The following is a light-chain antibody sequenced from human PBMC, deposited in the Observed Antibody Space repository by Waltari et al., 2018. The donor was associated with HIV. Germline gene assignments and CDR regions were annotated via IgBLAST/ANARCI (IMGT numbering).Light chain of an antibody. CDR3: QVWDSSTVV. CDR1: NIGSKN. J-gene: IGLJ2*01. CDR2: RHS. V-gene: IGLV3-9*01. Sequence: SYELTQPLSVSVALGQTARISCGGNNIGSKNVHWYQQKPGQAPVLVIYRHSNRPSGIPERFSGPNSGNTATLTISRAQAGDEADYYCQVWDSSTVVFGGGTKLTVI.